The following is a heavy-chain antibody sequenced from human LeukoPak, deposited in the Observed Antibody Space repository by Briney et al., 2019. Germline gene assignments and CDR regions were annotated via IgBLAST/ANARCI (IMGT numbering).Heavy chain of an antibody. CDR3: AREGESSGYPPYYYYYYMDV. V-gene: IGHV3-7*01. CDR2: IKQDGSEK. Sequence: PGGSLRLSCAASGFTFSSYWMSWVRQAPGKGLEWVANIKQDGSEKYYVDSVKGRFTISRDNAKNSLYLQMNSLRAEDTAVYYCAREGESSGYPPYYYYYYMDVWGKGTTVTISS. D-gene: IGHD3-22*01. J-gene: IGHJ6*03. CDR1: GFTFSSYW.